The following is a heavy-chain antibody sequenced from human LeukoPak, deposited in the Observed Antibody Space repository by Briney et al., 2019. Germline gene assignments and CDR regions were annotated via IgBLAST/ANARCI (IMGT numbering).Heavy chain of an antibody. J-gene: IGHJ4*02. CDR2: IWYDGSNK. V-gene: IGHV3-33*01. CDR1: GFTFSIYG. Sequence: GGSLRLSCAAAGFTFSIYGMHWVRQAPGKGLEWVSVIWYDGSNKYYADSVKGRFTISRDNSKNTLYLQMNSLRAEDTAVYYCARARGSSGYYSFDYWGQGTLVTVSS. D-gene: IGHD3-22*01. CDR3: ARARGSSGYYSFDY.